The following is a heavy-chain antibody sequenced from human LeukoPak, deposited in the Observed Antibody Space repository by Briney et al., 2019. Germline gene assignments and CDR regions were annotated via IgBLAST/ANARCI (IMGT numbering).Heavy chain of an antibody. CDR2: IYTSGST. J-gene: IGHJ4*02. D-gene: IGHD5-24*01. Sequence: DPSETLSPTCTVSGGSISSYYWSWIRQPPGKGLEWIGYIYTSGSTNHNPSLKSRVTISVGTSKNQFSLKLSSVTAADTAVYYCARHGGRWLQSVYFDYWGQGTLVTVSS. CDR1: GGSISSYY. V-gene: IGHV4-4*09. CDR3: ARHGGRWLQSVYFDY.